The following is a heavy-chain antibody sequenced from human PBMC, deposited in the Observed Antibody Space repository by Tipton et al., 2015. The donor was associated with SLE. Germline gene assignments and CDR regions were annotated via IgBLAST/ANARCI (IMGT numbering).Heavy chain of an antibody. D-gene: IGHD5-12*01. CDR2: IYCSGST. Sequence: TLSLTCTVSGGSISSYYWSWIRQPPGKGLEWIGYIYCSGSTNYNPSLKSRVTISVDTSKNQFSLKLSSVTAADTAVYYCARRLTRYSGYDYFDYWGQGTLVTVSS. CDR3: ARRLTRYSGYDYFDY. V-gene: IGHV4-59*08. CDR1: GGSISSYY. J-gene: IGHJ4*02.